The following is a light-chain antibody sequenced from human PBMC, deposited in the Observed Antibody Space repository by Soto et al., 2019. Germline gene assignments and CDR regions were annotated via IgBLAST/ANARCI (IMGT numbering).Light chain of an antibody. Sequence: EIVLTQSPATLSLSPGERATLSCRVSQSVSSYLAWYQQKPGQAPRLLIYDASTRATGIPDRLSGSGSGTDFTLTISRLEPEDFAVYYCQQYGSSGTFGQETKVDIK. CDR3: QQYGSSGT. V-gene: IGKV3-20*01. CDR2: DAS. J-gene: IGKJ1*01. CDR1: QSVSSY.